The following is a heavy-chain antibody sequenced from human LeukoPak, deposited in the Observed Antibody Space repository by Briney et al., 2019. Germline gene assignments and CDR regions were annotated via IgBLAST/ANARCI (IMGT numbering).Heavy chain of an antibody. Sequence: PPGGTLRLSCAASGFTFRSYAMHWVRQAPGKGLEWVAVISYDGSNKYYADSVKGRFTISRDNSKNTLYLQMNSLRAEDTAIYYCAKEYTGTFSPFPSYFDNWGQGTLVTVSS. CDR2: ISYDGSNK. J-gene: IGHJ4*02. CDR1: GFTFRSYA. V-gene: IGHV3-30*04. D-gene: IGHD1-26*01. CDR3: AKEYTGTFSPFPSYFDN.